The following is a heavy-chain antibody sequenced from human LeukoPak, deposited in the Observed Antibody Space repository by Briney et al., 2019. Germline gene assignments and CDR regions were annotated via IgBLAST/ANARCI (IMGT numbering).Heavy chain of an antibody. Sequence: PSQTLSLTCTVSGGSISSGSYYWSWIRQPAGKGLEWIGRIYTSGSTNYNPSLKSRVTISVDTSKNQFSLKLSSVTAADTAVYYCARDWRITGTSWYWFDPWGQGTLVTVSS. CDR1: GGSISSGSYY. D-gene: IGHD1-20*01. CDR3: ARDWRITGTSWYWFDP. J-gene: IGHJ5*02. V-gene: IGHV4-61*02. CDR2: IYTSGST.